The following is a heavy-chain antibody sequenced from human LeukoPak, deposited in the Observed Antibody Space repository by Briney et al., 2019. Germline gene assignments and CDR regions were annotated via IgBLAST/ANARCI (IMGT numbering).Heavy chain of an antibody. D-gene: IGHD3-10*01. V-gene: IGHV4-34*01. Sequence: SETLSLTCAVYGGSFSGYYWSWIRQPPGKGLEWIGEINHSGSTNYNPSLKSRVTISVDTSKNQFFLKLSSVTAADTAVYYCARGGYGSGRGKNWFDPWGQGTLVTVSS. CDR3: ARGGYGSGRGKNWFDP. CDR1: GGSFSGYY. CDR2: INHSGST. J-gene: IGHJ5*02.